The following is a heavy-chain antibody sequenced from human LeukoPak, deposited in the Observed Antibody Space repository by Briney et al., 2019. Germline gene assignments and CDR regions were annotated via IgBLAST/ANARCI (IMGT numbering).Heavy chain of an antibody. V-gene: IGHV4-59*01. CDR2: ISYGGST. CDR1: GASIRTFY. J-gene: IGHJ5*02. CDR3: ARGIGNSRGTRFDP. Sequence: SGTLSLTCTVSGASIRTFYWTWIRQPPGKGLEWIAYISYGGSTTYNPSLKSRVTISLDTSKNQFSLNLNSLTAADTAVYYCARGIGNSRGTRFDPWGQGTLVTVSS. D-gene: IGHD3-22*01.